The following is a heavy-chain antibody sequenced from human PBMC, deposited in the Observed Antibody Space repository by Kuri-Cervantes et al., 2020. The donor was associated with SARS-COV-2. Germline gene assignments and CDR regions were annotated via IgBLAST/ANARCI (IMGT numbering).Heavy chain of an antibody. V-gene: IGHV1-46*01. CDR3: ARGRLSSDYFDY. D-gene: IGHD6-6*01. CDR1: GYTFTSYY. Sequence: ASVKVSCKASGYTFTSYYMSWVRQAPGQGLEWLGIINPSGGGTSYAQKFQGRVTMTRDTSTSTVYMELSSPRSEDTAVYYCARGRLSSDYFDYWGQGTLVTVSS. J-gene: IGHJ4*02. CDR2: INPSGGGT.